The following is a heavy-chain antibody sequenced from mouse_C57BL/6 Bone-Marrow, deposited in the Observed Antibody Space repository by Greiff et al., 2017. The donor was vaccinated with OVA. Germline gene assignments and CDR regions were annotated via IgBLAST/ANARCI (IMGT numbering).Heavy chain of an antibody. J-gene: IGHJ2*01. CDR3: ARGGVFTTVVAPFDY. Sequence: QVQLQQSGAELVRPGTSVKMSCKASGYTFTNYWIGWAKQRPGHGLEWIGDIYPGGGYTNYNEKFKGKATLTADKSSSKAYMQFSSLTSEDSAIYYCARGGVFTTVVAPFDYWGQGTTLTVSS. CDR1: GYTFTNYW. D-gene: IGHD1-1*01. V-gene: IGHV1-63*01. CDR2: IYPGGGYT.